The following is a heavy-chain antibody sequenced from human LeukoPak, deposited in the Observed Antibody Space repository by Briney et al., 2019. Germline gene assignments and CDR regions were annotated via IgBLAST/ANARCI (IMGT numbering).Heavy chain of an antibody. J-gene: IGHJ4*01. CDR2: VSGSGTQT. Sequence: GGSLRLSCAAPGFSFNNYVMSWVRQAPGKGLEWISTVSGSGTQTYYADSVKGRFTISRDKSKNTVFLQMNSLSAKDTATYYCAKGHRLCTSGNCNSQVDYWGHGTLVTVSS. CDR1: GFSFNNYV. V-gene: IGHV3-23*01. D-gene: IGHD2-15*01. CDR3: AKGHRLCTSGNCNSQVDY.